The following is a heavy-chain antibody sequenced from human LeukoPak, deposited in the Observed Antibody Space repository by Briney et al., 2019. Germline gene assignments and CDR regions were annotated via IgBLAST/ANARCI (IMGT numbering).Heavy chain of an antibody. Sequence: SETLSLTCAVYAGSFSGYYWSWIRQPPGKGLEWIGEINHSGSTNYNPSLKSRVTISVDTSKNQFSLKLSSVTAADTAVYYCARAGYYDSSGLDYWGQGTLVTVSS. J-gene: IGHJ4*02. CDR2: INHSGST. CDR1: AGSFSGYY. D-gene: IGHD3-22*01. V-gene: IGHV4-34*01. CDR3: ARAGYYDSSGLDY.